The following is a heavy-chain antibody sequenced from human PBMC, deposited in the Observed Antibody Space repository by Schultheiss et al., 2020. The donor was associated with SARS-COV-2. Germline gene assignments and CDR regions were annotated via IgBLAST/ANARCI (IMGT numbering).Heavy chain of an antibody. V-gene: IGHV5-51*01. Sequence: GGSLRLSCKGSGYSFTSYWIGWVRQMPGKGLEWMGIIYPGDSDTSYSPSFQGQVTISADKSISTAYLQWSSLKASDTAMYYCARHRLDEYYDFWSGDPGGGIDVWGQGTTVTVSS. D-gene: IGHD3-3*01. CDR1: GYSFTSYW. CDR2: IYPGDSDT. CDR3: ARHRLDEYYDFWSGDPGGGIDV. J-gene: IGHJ6*02.